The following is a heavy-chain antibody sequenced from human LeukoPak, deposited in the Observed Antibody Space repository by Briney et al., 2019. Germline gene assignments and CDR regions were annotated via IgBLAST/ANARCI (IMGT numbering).Heavy chain of an antibody. Sequence: GGSLRLSCAASGFTFSSYSMNWVRQAPGKGLEWVSSISSSSSYIYYADSVKGRFTISRDNAKNSLYLQMNSLRAEDTAVYYCARGPYYYDSSGYYYSLDYWGQGTLVTVSS. J-gene: IGHJ4*02. V-gene: IGHV3-21*01. CDR3: ARGPYYYDSSGYYYSLDY. CDR1: GFTFSSYS. CDR2: ISSSSSYI. D-gene: IGHD3-22*01.